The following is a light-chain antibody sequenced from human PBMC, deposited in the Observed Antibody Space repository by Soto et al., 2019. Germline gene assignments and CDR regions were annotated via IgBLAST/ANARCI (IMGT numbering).Light chain of an antibody. CDR3: QQYYSTRT. V-gene: IGKV4-1*01. CDR2: WAS. CDR1: QSVLYSSNNKNY. J-gene: IGKJ1*01. Sequence: DIVMTQSPDSLAVSLGERATINCKSSQSVLYSSNNKNYLAWYQQKPGQPPKLLIYWASTRESGVPDRFSGGGSGTDFTLTISSLQAEDVAVYYCQQYYSTRTGGQGTKV.